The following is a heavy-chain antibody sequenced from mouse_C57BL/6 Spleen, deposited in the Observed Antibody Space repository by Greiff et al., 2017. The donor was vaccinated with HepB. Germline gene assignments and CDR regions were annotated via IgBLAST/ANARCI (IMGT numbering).Heavy chain of an antibody. D-gene: IGHD2-2*01. V-gene: IGHV1-69*01. CDR3: ARRGLPHFDY. CDR2: IDPSDSYT. CDR1: GYTFTSYW. Sequence: QVQLQQSGAELVMPGASVKLSCKASGYTFTSYWMHWVKQRPGQGLEWIGEIDPSDSYTNYNQKFKGKSTLTVDKSSSTAYMQLSSLTSEDSAVYYCARRGLPHFDYWGQGTTLTVSS. J-gene: IGHJ2*01.